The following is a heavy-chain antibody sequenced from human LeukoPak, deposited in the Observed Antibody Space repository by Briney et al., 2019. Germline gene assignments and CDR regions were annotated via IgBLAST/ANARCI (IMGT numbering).Heavy chain of an antibody. Sequence: GGSLRLSCAASGFTFTTYAMNWGRQAPGKGLGWVSVISGSGGSTYYADSVKGRFTISRANSKNTLYLEVNSLRAEDTAVYYCATAFYFDSSGPYWYFDLWGRGTLVTVSS. CDR3: ATAFYFDSSGPYWYFDL. D-gene: IGHD3-22*01. CDR2: ISGSGGST. CDR1: GFTFTTYA. V-gene: IGHV3-23*01. J-gene: IGHJ2*01.